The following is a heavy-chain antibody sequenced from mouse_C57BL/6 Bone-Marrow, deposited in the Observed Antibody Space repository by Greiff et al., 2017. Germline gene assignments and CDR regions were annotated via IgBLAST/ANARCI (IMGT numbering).Heavy chain of an antibody. CDR3: TRRGGVPSYFDY. CDR2: IDPETGGT. V-gene: IGHV1-15*01. J-gene: IGHJ2*01. Sequence: QVQLQQSGAELVRPGASVTLSCKASGYTFTDYEMHWVRQTPVHGLEWIGAIDPETGGTAYNQKFKGKAILTADKSSSTAYMELRSLTSEDSAVYYCTRRGGVPSYFDYWGQGTTRTVSS. CDR1: GYTFTDYE.